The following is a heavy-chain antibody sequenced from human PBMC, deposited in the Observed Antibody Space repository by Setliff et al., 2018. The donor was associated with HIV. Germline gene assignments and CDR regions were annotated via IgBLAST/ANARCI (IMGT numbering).Heavy chain of an antibody. D-gene: IGHD3-10*01. V-gene: IGHV1-18*01. Sequence: VASVKVSCKAYGHTYNAYGITWVRQAPGQGLEWMGWISAHYGSTKYAQTLQGRVTMTTGTSTNTAYMELRSLRSDDTAVYYCASSSPTTYYYGSGSPPLDYWGQGTLVTVSS. CDR2: ISAHYGST. J-gene: IGHJ4*02. CDR3: ASSSPTTYYYGSGSPPLDY. CDR1: GHTYNAYG.